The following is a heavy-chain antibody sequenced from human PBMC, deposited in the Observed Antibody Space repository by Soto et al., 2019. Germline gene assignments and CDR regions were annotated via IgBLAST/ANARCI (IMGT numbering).Heavy chain of an antibody. D-gene: IGHD3-22*01. J-gene: IGHJ4*02. CDR3: AKSRYSDTSGDFYDY. CDR1: AFAFNNYA. V-gene: IGHV3-23*01. CDR2: IGGSGRTT. Sequence: EVQLLESGGGLVQPGGSLSLSSAACAFAFNNYAMSWIRQAPGKGLEWVSGIGGSGRTTYYADSVKGRFTISRDNSNNTLFLQMNSLRAEDTAVYYCAKSRYSDTSGDFYDYWGQGTLVTVSS.